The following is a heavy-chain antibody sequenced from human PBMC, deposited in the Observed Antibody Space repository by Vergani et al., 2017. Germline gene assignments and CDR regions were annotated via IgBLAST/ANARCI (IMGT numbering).Heavy chain of an antibody. J-gene: IGHJ4*02. CDR3: AAYCSSTSCYRLVDY. Sequence: QLQLQESVPGLVKPSETLSLTCTVSGGSISSSSYYWGWIRQPPGKGLEWIGSIYYSGSTYYHPSLKSRVTISVDTSKNSCSLKLGSVTAADTPVHYCAAYCSSTSCYRLVDYWGQGTLVTVSS. CDR2: IYYSGST. CDR1: GGSISSSSYY. V-gene: IGHV4-39*07. D-gene: IGHD2-2*01.